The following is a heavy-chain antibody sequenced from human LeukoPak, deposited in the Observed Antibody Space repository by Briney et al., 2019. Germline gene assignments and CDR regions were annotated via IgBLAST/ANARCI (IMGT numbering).Heavy chain of an antibody. CDR3: ATPGGAMGGHDGFDI. CDR2: FDPEDDET. J-gene: IGHJ3*02. V-gene: IGHV1-24*01. D-gene: IGHD3-16*01. Sequence: ASVKVSCKVSGYTLRELSMHWVRQALGKGLEWMGPFDPEDDETFYAQKLRGRVTMTDDTSTDTAYMELSSLRSEDTAVYYCATPGGAMGGHDGFDIWGQGTMVAVSS. CDR1: GYTLRELS.